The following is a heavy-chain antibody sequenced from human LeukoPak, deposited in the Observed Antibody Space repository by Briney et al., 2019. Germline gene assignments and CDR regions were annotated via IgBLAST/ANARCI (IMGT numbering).Heavy chain of an antibody. J-gene: IGHJ4*02. D-gene: IGHD2-2*01. CDR3: ARGPTVSSTWDY. CDR2: IYGGDNR. Sequence: PGGSLRLSCAASGFTVSSAYVSWVRQAPGKGLEWVSSIYGGDNREYSDSVKGRFTISRDDSKNTVSLQMSSLRVEDTAVYYCARGPTVSSTWDYWGQGTLVTVS. V-gene: IGHV3-53*01. CDR1: GFTVSSAY.